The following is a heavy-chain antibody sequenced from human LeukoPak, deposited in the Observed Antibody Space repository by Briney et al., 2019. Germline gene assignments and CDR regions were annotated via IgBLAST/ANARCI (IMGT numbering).Heavy chain of an antibody. D-gene: IGHD3-10*01. CDR2: MSGSGVNT. V-gene: IGHV3-23*01. CDR3: AKDRGGLSLFDY. Sequence: GGSLRLSCAASGFTFSNYAMSWVRQAPGKGLQWVSTMSGSGVNTYYADSVKGRFTVSRDNSKSTVYFQMNGLRVEDTAVYCAKDRGGLSLFDYWGRGTLVTVSS. CDR1: GFTFSNYA. J-gene: IGHJ4*02.